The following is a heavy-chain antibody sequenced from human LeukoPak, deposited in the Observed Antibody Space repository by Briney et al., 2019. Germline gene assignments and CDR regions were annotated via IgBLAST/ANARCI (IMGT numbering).Heavy chain of an antibody. Sequence: GGSLRLSCAASGFTFSGSAMHWVRQAPGKGLEWVAVISYDGSKKYYADSVRGRFTISRDNSKNTLNLHMNSLRAEDTGVYYCARDRVGDVYSLGCFDQWGQGTLVTVSS. CDR1: GFTFSGSA. V-gene: IGHV3-30-3*01. CDR3: ARDRVGDVYSLGCFDQ. D-gene: IGHD1-26*01. J-gene: IGHJ4*02. CDR2: ISYDGSKK.